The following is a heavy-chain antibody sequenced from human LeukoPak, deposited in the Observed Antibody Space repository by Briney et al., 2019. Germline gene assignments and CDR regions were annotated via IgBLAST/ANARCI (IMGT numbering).Heavy chain of an antibody. D-gene: IGHD3-9*01. J-gene: IGHJ1*01. V-gene: IGHV3-21*01. CDR3: VRSAYYYDILTGYLSAEYFQH. Sequence: GGSLRLSCAGSGFTFRSYAMSWVRQSPVKGLEWVSSISSSSSYIYYADSVKGRFTISRDNAKNSLYLQMNSLRAEDTAVYYCVRSAYYYDILTGYLSAEYFQHWGQGTLVTVSS. CDR2: ISSSSSYI. CDR1: GFTFRSYA.